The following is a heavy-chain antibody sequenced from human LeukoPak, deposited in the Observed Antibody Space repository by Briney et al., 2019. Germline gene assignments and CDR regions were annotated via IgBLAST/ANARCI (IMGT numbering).Heavy chain of an antibody. Sequence: PGGSLSLSCVASGFALSDSWMHWVRQTPGKGLVWVSHISPDGTVTNYADFVKGRFIISRDNAKNTVFLQINSLRAEDTSVYFCARDVGFSPDRWGQGTLVTVSS. D-gene: IGHD1-14*01. CDR1: GFALSDSW. CDR2: ISPDGTVT. V-gene: IGHV3-74*01. J-gene: IGHJ1*01. CDR3: ARDVGFSPDR.